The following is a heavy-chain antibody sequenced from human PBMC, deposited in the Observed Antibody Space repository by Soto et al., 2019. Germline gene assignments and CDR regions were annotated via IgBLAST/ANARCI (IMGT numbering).Heavy chain of an antibody. V-gene: IGHV1-18*01. CDR2: ISADNSNT. CDR3: ARCIQAASYYGMDV. CDR1: GYTFYSHS. Sequence: GASVKVSCKASGYTFYSHSISWVRQAPGQGLEWMGRISADNSNTKYAQKFRGRVTMTTDTSTSTVYMELRNLRSDDTAVYYCARCIQAASYYGMDVWGQGTTLTVSS. J-gene: IGHJ6*02. D-gene: IGHD5-18*01.